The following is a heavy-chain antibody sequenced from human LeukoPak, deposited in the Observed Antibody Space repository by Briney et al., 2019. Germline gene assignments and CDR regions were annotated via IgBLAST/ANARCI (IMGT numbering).Heavy chain of an antibody. CDR1: GGSISSSS. CDR3: ARDSRVVVINVWFDP. D-gene: IGHD3-22*01. Sequence: PSETLSLTCTVSGGSISSSSYYWGWIRQPPGKGLEWVSSISSSSSYIYYADSVKGRFTISRDNAKNSLYLQMNSLRAEDTAVYYCARDSRVVVINVWFDPWGQGTLVTVSS. V-gene: IGHV3-21*01. J-gene: IGHJ5*02. CDR2: ISSSSSYI.